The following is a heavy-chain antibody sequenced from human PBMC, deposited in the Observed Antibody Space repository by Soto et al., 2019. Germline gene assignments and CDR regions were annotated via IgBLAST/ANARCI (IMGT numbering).Heavy chain of an antibody. V-gene: IGHV4-34*01. CDR2: INHSGST. CDR3: ARGKRQVGYYYCSGSYHDY. D-gene: IGHD3-10*01. CDR1: GGSFSGYY. Sequence: QVQLQQWGAGLLKPSETLSLTCAVYGGSFSGYYWSWIRQPPGKGLEWIGEINHSGSTNYNPSLKSRVTISVDTSKIQFSLKLGSVAAADTAVYYCARGKRQVGYYYCSGSYHDYWGQGTLVSVSS. J-gene: IGHJ4*02.